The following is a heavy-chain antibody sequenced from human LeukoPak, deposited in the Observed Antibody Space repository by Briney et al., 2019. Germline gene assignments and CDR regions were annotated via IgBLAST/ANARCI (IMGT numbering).Heavy chain of an antibody. Sequence: PGGSLRLSCAVSGFTFSSYWMSWVRQAPGKGLEWVANIKKDGSEKYYVDSVKGRFTISRDNAKTSLYLLMNSLRAEDTAVYYCARAYSSSWYLNWFDPWGQGALVTVSS. CDR2: IKKDGSEK. CDR1: GFTFSSYW. V-gene: IGHV3-7*03. J-gene: IGHJ5*02. D-gene: IGHD6-13*01. CDR3: ARAYSSSWYLNWFDP.